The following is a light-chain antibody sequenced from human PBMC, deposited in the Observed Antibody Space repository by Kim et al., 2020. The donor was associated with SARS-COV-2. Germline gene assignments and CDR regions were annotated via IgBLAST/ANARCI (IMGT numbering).Light chain of an antibody. Sequence: QLVLAQSPSASASLGASVKLTCTLSSGHSSYAIAWHQQQPEKGPRYLMKLNSDGSHSRGDGIPDRFSGSSSGAERYLTISSLQSEDEADYCCQTWGSGIQVFGGGTQLNVL. CDR2: LNSDGSH. V-gene: IGLV4-69*01. J-gene: IGLJ3*02. CDR3: QTWGSGIQV. CDR1: SGHSSYA.